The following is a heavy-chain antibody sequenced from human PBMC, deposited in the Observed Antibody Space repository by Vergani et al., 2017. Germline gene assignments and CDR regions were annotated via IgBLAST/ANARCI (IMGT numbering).Heavy chain of an antibody. CDR3: TTPTKWELRYYFDY. CDR1: GYSISTNYY. V-gene: IGHV4-38-2*01. J-gene: IGHJ4*02. CDR2: IYHSGST. D-gene: IGHD3-9*01. Sequence: QVQLQESGPGLVKPSETLSLTCAVSGYSISTNYYWGWSRQPPGKRLEWIGSIYHSGSTYYNPSLKSRVSISVDTSKNQFSLKMTSVTAADTAVYYCTTPTKWELRYYFDYWGQGTLVTVSS.